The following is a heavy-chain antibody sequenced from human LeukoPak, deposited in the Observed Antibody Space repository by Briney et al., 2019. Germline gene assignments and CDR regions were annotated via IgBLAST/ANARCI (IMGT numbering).Heavy chain of an antibody. Sequence: PGGSLRLSCAPSGFTFSSYFMPWVCQAPVKGLNWVADIASDGSHTFYVESVKGRFTISRDNSKNTLYLQMNSLRAEDTAVYFCARERQDTIRHSGAFDIWGQGTMVTVSS. D-gene: IGHD2-21*01. CDR2: IASDGSHT. J-gene: IGHJ3*02. CDR3: ARERQDTIRHSGAFDI. V-gene: IGHV3-30-3*01. CDR1: GFTFSSYF.